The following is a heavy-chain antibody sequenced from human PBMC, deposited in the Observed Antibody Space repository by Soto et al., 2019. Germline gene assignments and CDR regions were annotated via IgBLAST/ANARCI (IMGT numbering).Heavy chain of an antibody. Sequence: ISQPPGKGLEWIVYIYYSGSTYYNPSLKSRVTISVDTSKNQFSLKLSSVTAADTAVYYCARAKYYYFDYWGKGTLVTVFS. CDR2: IYYSGST. D-gene: IGHD3-10*01. V-gene: IGHV4-30-4*01. CDR3: ARAKYYYFDY. J-gene: IGHJ4*02.